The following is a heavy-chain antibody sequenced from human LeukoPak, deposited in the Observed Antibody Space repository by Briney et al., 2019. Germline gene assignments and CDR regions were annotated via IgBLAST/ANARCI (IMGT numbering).Heavy chain of an antibody. CDR2: ITAYNDNT. Sequence: ASVKVSCKASGYTFTSYGISWVRQAPGQGLEWMGWITAYNDNTNYAQKLQGRVTMTTDTSTSTAYMEPRSLRSDDTAVYYCARALLWFGEPSHIDYWGQGTLVTASS. CDR1: GYTFTSYG. J-gene: IGHJ4*02. D-gene: IGHD3-10*01. V-gene: IGHV1-18*01. CDR3: ARALLWFGEPSHIDY.